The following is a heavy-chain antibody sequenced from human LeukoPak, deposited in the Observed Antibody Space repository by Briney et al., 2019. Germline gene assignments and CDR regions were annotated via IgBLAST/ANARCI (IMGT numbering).Heavy chain of an antibody. Sequence: GASVKVSCKASGYTFTGYYMHWVRQAPGQGLEWMGWINPNSGGTNYAQKFQGRVTMTRDTSISTAYMELSRLRSNDTAVYYCARGYCSSTNCPSDYYYYGMDVWGQGTTVTVSS. V-gene: IGHV1-2*02. CDR2: INPNSGGT. CDR1: GYTFTGYY. D-gene: IGHD2-2*01. CDR3: ARGYCSSTNCPSDYYYYGMDV. J-gene: IGHJ6*02.